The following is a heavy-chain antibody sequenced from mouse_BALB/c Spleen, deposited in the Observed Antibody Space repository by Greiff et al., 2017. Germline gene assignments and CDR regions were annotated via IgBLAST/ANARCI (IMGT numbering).Heavy chain of an antibody. CDR2: INSNGGST. V-gene: IGHV5-6-3*01. J-gene: IGHJ2*01. Sequence: EVKLVESGGGLVQPGGSLKLSCAASGFTFSSYGMSWVRQTPDKRLELVATINSNGGSTYYPDSVKGRFTISRDNAKNTLYLQMSSLKSEDTAMYYCARDVRIYGYDEGYFDYWGQGTTLTVSS. D-gene: IGHD2-2*01. CDR1: GFTFSSYG. CDR3: ARDVRIYGYDEGYFDY.